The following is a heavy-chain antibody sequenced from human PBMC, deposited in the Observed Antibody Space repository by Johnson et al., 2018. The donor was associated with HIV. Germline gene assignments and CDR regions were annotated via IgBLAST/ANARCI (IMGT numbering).Heavy chain of an antibody. D-gene: IGHD3-16*01. V-gene: IGHV3-30*18. Sequence: QLVESGGGLVKPGGSLRLSCAASGFTFSSYGMHWVRQAPGKGLEWVAVISYDGSNKYYADSVKGRFTISRDNSKNTLYLQMNSLRAEDTAVYYCAKGRLGVAFDIWGQGTMVTVSS. CDR1: GFTFSSYG. CDR3: AKGRLGVAFDI. CDR2: ISYDGSNK. J-gene: IGHJ3*02.